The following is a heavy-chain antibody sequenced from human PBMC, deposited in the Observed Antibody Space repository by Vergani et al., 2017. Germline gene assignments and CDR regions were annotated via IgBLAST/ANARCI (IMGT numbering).Heavy chain of an antibody. CDR3: AKEHYDFWSGYQNISPYDR. Sequence: EVQLVESGGGLVQPGRSLRLSCAASGFTFDDYAMHWVRQAPGKGLEWVSGISWNSGSIGYADSVKGRFTISRDNAKNSLYLQMNSLRAEDTALYYCAKEHYDFWSGYQNISPYDRWGRGTLVTVSS. V-gene: IGHV3-9*01. J-gene: IGHJ2*01. CDR2: ISWNSGSI. CDR1: GFTFDDYA. D-gene: IGHD3-3*01.